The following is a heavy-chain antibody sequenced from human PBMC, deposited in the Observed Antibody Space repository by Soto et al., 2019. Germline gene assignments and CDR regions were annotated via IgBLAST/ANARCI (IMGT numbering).Heavy chain of an antibody. CDR3: ARESAGSGKNNWFDP. CDR2: IYYSGST. V-gene: IGHV4-59*01. J-gene: IGHJ5*02. D-gene: IGHD3-10*01. Sequence: SETLSLTCTVSGGSISSYYWSWIRQPPGKGLEWIGFIYYSGSTKYNPSLKSRVTISVDTSQNQLSLKLSSVTAADTAVYYCARESAGSGKNNWFDPWGQGTLVTVSS. CDR1: GGSISSYY.